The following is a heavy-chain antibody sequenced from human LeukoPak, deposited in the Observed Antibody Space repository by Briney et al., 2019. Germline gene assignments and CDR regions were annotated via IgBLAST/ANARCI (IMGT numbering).Heavy chain of an antibody. Sequence: PSETLSLTCAVYGGSLSGYYWCWIRQSPGKGLEWIGEINHGGSTNYNPSLKSRVTMSVDTSKNHFSLKLSSVTAADTAVYFCAREGRMSMGIEYWGQGTLVTVSS. D-gene: IGHD4/OR15-4a*01. J-gene: IGHJ4*02. CDR2: INHGGST. CDR3: AREGRMSMGIEY. V-gene: IGHV4-34*01. CDR1: GGSLSGYY.